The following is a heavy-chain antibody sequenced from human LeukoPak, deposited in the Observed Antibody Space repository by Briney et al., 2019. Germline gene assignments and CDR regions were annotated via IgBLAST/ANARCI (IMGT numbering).Heavy chain of an antibody. CDR1: GFTFSSYS. CDR2: ISSSSSYI. V-gene: IGHV3-21*01. Sequence: GGSLRLSCAASGFTFSSYSMNWVRQAPGKGLEWVSSISSSSSYIYYADSVKGRFTISRDNAKNSLYLQMNSLRAEDTAVYYCAREYYYDSSGYPNWFDPWGQGTLVTVSS. J-gene: IGHJ5*02. D-gene: IGHD3-22*01. CDR3: AREYYYDSSGYPNWFDP.